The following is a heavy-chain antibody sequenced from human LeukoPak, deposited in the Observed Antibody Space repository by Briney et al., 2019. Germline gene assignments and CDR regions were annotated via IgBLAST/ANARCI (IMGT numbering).Heavy chain of an antibody. J-gene: IGHJ3*01. Sequence: GGSLRLSCAASGFTFSDHEMNWVRQAPGKGLEWVSYIGRSVTTTSHADSVKGRFTISRDNAGNSLYLQMDSLRAEDTATYFCVSETSASDFYALDLWGQGTMVTVSS. D-gene: IGHD2-21*02. CDR3: VSETSASDFYALDL. V-gene: IGHV3-48*03. CDR1: GFTFSDHE. CDR2: IGRSVTTT.